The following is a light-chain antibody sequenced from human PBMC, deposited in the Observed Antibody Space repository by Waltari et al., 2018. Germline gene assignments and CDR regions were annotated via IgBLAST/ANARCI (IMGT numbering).Light chain of an antibody. CDR1: SLRTSY. J-gene: IGLJ2*01. CDR3: SSRNGRENDVI. CDR2: GKD. V-gene: IGLV3-19*01. Sequence: SFELTQDTAVSVALGQTVRITCQGDSLRTSYASGYQLKPGQAPLLVMYGKDKRPSGIPDRISGYSSGTTSSLTITGAQAEDEADYYCSSRNGRENDVIFAGGTKLTVL.